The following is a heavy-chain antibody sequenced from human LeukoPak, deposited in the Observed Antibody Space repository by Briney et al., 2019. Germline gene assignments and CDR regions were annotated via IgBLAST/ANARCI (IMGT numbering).Heavy chain of an antibody. J-gene: IGHJ4*02. D-gene: IGHD6-13*01. CDR3: AREGNSSSWYVASGSFDY. CDR1: GLTFSSYG. CDR2: ISYDGSNK. Sequence: GGSLRLSCAASGLTFSSYGMHWVRQAPGKGLEWVAVISYDGSNKYYADSVKGRFTISRDNSKNTPYLQMNSLRAEDTAVYYCAREGNSSSWYVASGSFDYWGQGTLVTVSS. V-gene: IGHV3-30*19.